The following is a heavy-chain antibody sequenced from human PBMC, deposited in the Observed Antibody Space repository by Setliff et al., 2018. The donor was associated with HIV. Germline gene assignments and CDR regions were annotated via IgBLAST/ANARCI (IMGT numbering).Heavy chain of an antibody. V-gene: IGHV4-39*07. CDR1: GASISNSNSY. D-gene: IGHD2-8*01. CDR3: VREDRVYERQLISPGAIDY. CDR2: VYYGGDT. Sequence: SETLSLTCTVYGASISNSNSYWGWIRQPPGKGLEWIGSVYYGGDTYYNPSLKSRLTLSLDTSKNQFSLKLTSVTAADTAVYYCVREDRVYERQLISPGAIDYWGQGTLVTVSS. J-gene: IGHJ4*02.